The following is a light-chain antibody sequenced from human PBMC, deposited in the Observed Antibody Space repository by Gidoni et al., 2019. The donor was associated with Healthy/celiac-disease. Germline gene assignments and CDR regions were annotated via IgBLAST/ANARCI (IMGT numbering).Light chain of an antibody. Sequence: EIEMTQSPATLSVSPGERATLSCRASQSVSSNLAWYQQKPGQAPRLLIYGASTRATGIPARFSGSGSGTEFTLTISSLQSEDFAVYYCQQYNNWPLTFXGGTKVEIK. J-gene: IGKJ4*01. CDR3: QQYNNWPLT. V-gene: IGKV3-15*01. CDR2: GAS. CDR1: QSVSSN.